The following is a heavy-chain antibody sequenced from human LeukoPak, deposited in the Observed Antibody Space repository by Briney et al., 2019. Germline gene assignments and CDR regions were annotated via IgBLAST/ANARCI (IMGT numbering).Heavy chain of an antibody. CDR1: GFTFDDYG. V-gene: IGHV3-23*01. Sequence: GGSLRLSCAASGFTFDDYGMSWVRQAPGKGLEWVSAISGSGGSTYYADSVKGRFTISRDNSKNTLYLQMNSLRAEDTAVYYCAKGPPTTLVGYWGQGTLVTVSS. CDR3: AKGPPTTLVGY. J-gene: IGHJ4*02. CDR2: ISGSGGST. D-gene: IGHD4-23*01.